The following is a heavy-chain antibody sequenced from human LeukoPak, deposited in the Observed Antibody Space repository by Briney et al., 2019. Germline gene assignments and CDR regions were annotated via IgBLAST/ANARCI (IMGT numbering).Heavy chain of an antibody. D-gene: IGHD3-9*01. CDR3: AKDTDIYYYYYDMDV. V-gene: IGHV3-23*01. J-gene: IGHJ6*02. CDR1: GFTFSSYA. Sequence: GGSLRLSCAASGFTFSSYAMNWVRQAPGKGLEWGSGISGSGDRTYYADSVKGRFTISRDNSKNTLYLQMNRLGAEDTAVYFCAKDTDIYYYYYDMDVWGQGTTVTVSS. CDR2: ISGSGDRT.